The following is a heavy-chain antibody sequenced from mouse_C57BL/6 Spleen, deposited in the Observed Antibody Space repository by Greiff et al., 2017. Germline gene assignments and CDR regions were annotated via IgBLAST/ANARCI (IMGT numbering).Heavy chain of an antibody. Sequence: VQLQQSGAELVRPGASVKLSCTASGFNIKDDYMHWVQQRPEQGLEWIGWIDPENGDTEYASKFQGKATITADTSSNTAYLQLSSLTSEDTAVYYCTYLYGNYGLDWGQGTLVTVSA. CDR1: GFNIKDDY. CDR2: IDPENGDT. J-gene: IGHJ3*01. V-gene: IGHV14-4*01. CDR3: TYLYGNYGLD. D-gene: IGHD2-1*01.